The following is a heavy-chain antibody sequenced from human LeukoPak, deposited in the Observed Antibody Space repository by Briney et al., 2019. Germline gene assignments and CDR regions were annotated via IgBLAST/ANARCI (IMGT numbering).Heavy chain of an antibody. J-gene: IGHJ4*02. V-gene: IGHV3-23*01. CDR2: ITGSGGST. D-gene: IGHD7-27*01. CDR3: ATERNWVFDY. Sequence: GGSLRLSCAASGFTFSSYAMSWVRQAPGKGLEWVSAITGSGGSTYYGDSVKGRFTISRDNSKNTLYVQMNSLRAEDTAVYYCATERNWVFDYWGQGTLVTVSS. CDR1: GFTFSSYA.